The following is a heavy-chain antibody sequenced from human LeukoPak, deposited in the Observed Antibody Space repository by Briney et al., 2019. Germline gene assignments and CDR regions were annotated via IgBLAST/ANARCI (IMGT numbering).Heavy chain of an antibody. V-gene: IGHV3-43D*03. D-gene: IGHD6-19*01. CDR3: AKDIHIGHGSGWPES. J-gene: IGHJ5*02. CDR2: ITWYGGST. CDR1: GFTFGEYG. Sequence: GGSLRLSCVGSGFTFGEYGMHWVRQVPGKGLEWVSHITWYGGSTYYAGSVKGRFTISRDNSKNSLYLQMNSLGAEDTALYYCAKDIHIGHGSGWPESWGQGTLVTVSS.